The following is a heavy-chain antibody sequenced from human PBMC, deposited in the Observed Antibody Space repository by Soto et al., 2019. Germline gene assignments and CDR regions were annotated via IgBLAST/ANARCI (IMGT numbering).Heavy chain of an antibody. Sequence: GGYVRLSCAAYGFTFSSYGMHWVRQAPGKGLEWVAVIWYDGSNKYYADSVKGRFTISRDNSKNTLYLQMNSLRAEDTAVYYCERDTGPYGASDTWAQGTMFPV. J-gene: IGHJ3*02. V-gene: IGHV3-33*01. CDR3: ERDTGPYGASDT. D-gene: IGHD4-17*01. CDR1: GFTFSSYG. CDR2: IWYDGSNK.